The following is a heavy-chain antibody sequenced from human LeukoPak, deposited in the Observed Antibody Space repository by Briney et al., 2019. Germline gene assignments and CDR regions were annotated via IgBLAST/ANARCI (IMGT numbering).Heavy chain of an antibody. CDR3: ARGPRFGELLWHWFDP. CDR1: GYSISSGHY. V-gene: IGHV4-38-2*02. CDR2: MYHSGST. Sequence: PSETLSLTCTVSGYSISSGHYWGWIRQPPGKGLEWIGSMYHSGSTYYNPPLKSRVTISEDTSKDQFSLKLRSVTAADTAVYYCARGPRFGELLWHWFDPWGQGTLVTVSS. J-gene: IGHJ5*02. D-gene: IGHD3-10*01.